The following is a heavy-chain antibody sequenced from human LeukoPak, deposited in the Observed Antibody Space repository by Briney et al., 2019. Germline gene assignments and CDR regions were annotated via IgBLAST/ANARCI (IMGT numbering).Heavy chain of an antibody. J-gene: IGHJ4*02. CDR2: TFYTESA. CDR1: GGSLSSGSSY. D-gene: IGHD1-1*01. Sequence: SETLSLTCTVSGGSLSSGSSYWSWIRQHPGKGLEWIGYTFYTESAYYNPSLNSRINISVVTSKNQFSLQLSSVTAADTAVYYCARVGIISEPTATFYFDYWGQGTLVTVSS. V-gene: IGHV4-31*03. CDR3: ARVGIISEPTATFYFDY.